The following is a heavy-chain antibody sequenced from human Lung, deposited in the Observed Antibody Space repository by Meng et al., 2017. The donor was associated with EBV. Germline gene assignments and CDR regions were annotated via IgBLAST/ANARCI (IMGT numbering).Heavy chain of an antibody. CDR1: GYTVTPQG. J-gene: IGHJ4*02. Sequence: AEVKKPGAPVGVSCKASGYTVTPQGISWIRQAPGQGLEGMGWISCYNGDTNYAQKFQGRVTMTTDTSTSTAYMDLRSLRSDDTAVYYCARDPSNTSGRYAYFDYWGQGTLVTVSS. CDR3: ARDPSNTSGRYAYFDY. V-gene: IGHV1-18*01. CDR2: ISCYNGDT. D-gene: IGHD6-19*01.